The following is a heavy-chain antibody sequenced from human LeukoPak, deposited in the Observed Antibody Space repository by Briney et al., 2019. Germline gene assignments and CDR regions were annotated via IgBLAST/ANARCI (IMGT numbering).Heavy chain of an antibody. V-gene: IGHV1-69*02. J-gene: IGHJ4*02. CDR1: GGTFSSYT. CDR2: IIPILGIA. D-gene: IGHD3-22*01. CDR3: ARSTGSSGYTQW. Sequence: SVKVSCKASGGTFSSYTISWVRQAPGQGLEWMGRIIPILGIANYAQKFQGRVTITADKSTSTAYMELSSLRSEDTAVCYCARSTGSSGYTQWWGQGTLVTVSS.